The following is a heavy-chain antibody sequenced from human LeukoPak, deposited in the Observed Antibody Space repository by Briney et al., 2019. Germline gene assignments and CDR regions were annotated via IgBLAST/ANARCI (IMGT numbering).Heavy chain of an antibody. CDR2: ISYDGSNK. J-gene: IGHJ1*01. CDR1: GFTFSSYG. Sequence: GRSLRLSCAASGFTFSSYGMHWVRQAPGKGLEWVAVISYDGSNKYYADSVKGRFTISRDNSKNTLYLQMNSLRAEDTAVYYCARDEEEGYCSSTSCYPQYFQHWGQGTLVTVSS. V-gene: IGHV3-30*03. D-gene: IGHD2-2*01. CDR3: ARDEEEGYCSSTSCYPQYFQH.